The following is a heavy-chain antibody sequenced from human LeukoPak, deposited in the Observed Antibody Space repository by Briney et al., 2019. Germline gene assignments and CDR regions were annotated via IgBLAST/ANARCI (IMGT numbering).Heavy chain of an antibody. CDR2: IYYSGST. J-gene: IGHJ4*02. V-gene: IGHV4-39*01. CDR3: ASRASGSSVEY. CDR1: GGSISSSSYY. Sequence: PSETLPLTCTVSGGSISSSSYYWGWIRQPPGKGLEWIGSIYYSGSTYYNPSLKSRVTISVDTSKNQFSLKLSSVTAADTAVYYCASRASGSSVEYWGQGTLVTVSS. D-gene: IGHD3-10*01.